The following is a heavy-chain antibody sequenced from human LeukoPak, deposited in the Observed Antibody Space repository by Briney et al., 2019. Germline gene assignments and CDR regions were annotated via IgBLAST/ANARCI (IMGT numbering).Heavy chain of an antibody. CDR1: GFTFSSYA. D-gene: IGHD1-26*01. V-gene: IGHV3-23*01. CDR2: ISGSGGST. J-gene: IGHJ4*02. CDR3: AKDLTSGSFKRGFDY. Sequence: GGSLRLSCAASGFTFSSYAMSWVRQAPGKGLEWVSAISGSGGSTYYADSVKGRFTISRDNSKKPLYLQMNSLRAEDTAVYYCAKDLTSGSFKRGFDYWGQGTLVTVSS.